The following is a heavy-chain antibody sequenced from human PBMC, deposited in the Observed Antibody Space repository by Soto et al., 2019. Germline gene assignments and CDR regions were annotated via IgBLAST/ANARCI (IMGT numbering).Heavy chain of an antibody. Sequence: GESLRLSCAASGFTFSTYAMAWVRQAPGKGLEWVSGVSASDLNTDYADTEKSRIYISRDNTENTVKLQMNSQRAEDTALYYCAKEGGRGGGYFDYWGQGP. CDR3: AKEGGRGGGYFDY. CDR1: GFTFSTYA. CDR2: VSASDLNT. V-gene: IGHV3-23*01. J-gene: IGHJ4*02. D-gene: IGHD3-16*01.